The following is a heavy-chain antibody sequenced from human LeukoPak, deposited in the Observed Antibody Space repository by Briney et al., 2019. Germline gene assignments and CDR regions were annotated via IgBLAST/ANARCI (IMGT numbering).Heavy chain of an antibody. J-gene: IGHJ4*02. Sequence: SETLSLTCTVSGGSISSYYWSWIRQPPGKGLEWIGYIYYSGSTNYNPSLKSRVTISVDKSKNQFSLKLSSVTAADTAVYYCARDSKGTYYFDYWGQGTLVTVSS. D-gene: IGHD3-10*01. CDR3: ARDSKGTYYFDY. CDR1: GGSISSYY. V-gene: IGHV4-59*12. CDR2: IYYSGST.